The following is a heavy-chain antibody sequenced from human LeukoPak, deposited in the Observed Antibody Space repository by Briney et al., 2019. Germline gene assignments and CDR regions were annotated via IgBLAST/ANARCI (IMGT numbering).Heavy chain of an antibody. V-gene: IGHV3-23*01. D-gene: IGHD6-6*01. Sequence: GGSLRLSCAASGFMFKSYAMSWVRPAPGKGLEWVSAISGSGGSTYYADSVKGRFTISSDNPKNTLYLQMNSLRAEDTAVYYCAKAEYSSSSPRFDYWGQGTLVTVSS. CDR1: GFMFKSYA. J-gene: IGHJ4*02. CDR3: AKAEYSSSSPRFDY. CDR2: ISGSGGST.